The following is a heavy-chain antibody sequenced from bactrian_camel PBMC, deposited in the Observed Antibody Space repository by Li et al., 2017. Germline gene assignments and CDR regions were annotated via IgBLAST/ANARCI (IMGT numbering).Heavy chain of an antibody. CDR3: AADQLSTYCSGGHCFPQGPTRRFGY. CDR2: IYSDGSNT. CDR1: GFTSIPFSSYG. Sequence: HVQLVESGGGLVHPGGSLRLSCAASGFTSIPFSSYGMSWVRQAPGKGLEWVSGIYSDGSNTYYADSVKGRFTISRDNAKNTVYLQMNSLKSEDTALYYCAADQLSTYCSGGHCFPQGPTRRFGYWGQGTQVTVS. V-gene: IGHV3S7*01. J-gene: IGHJ6*01. D-gene: IGHD2*01.